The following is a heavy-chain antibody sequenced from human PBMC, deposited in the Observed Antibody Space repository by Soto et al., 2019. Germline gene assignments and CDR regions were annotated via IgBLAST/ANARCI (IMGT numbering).Heavy chain of an antibody. V-gene: IGHV4-31*03. CDR3: ARAKGPTYYDFWSGSYYYYYGMDV. CDR2: IYYSGST. D-gene: IGHD3-3*01. J-gene: IGHJ6*02. Sequence: PSETLSLTCTVSGGSISSGGYYWNWIRRHPGKGLEWIGYIYYSGSTYYNPSLKSRVTISVDTSKNQFSLKLSSVTAADTAVYYCARAKGPTYYDFWSGSYYYYYGMDVWGQGTTVTVSS. CDR1: GGSISSGGYY.